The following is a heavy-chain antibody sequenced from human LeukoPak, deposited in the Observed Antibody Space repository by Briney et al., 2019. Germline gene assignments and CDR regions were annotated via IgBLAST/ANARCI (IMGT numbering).Heavy chain of an antibody. D-gene: IGHD3-16*02. CDR2: IIPIFGTA. CDR3: ARLRLGELSWFDP. Sequence: ASVKVSCKASGGTFSSYAISWVRQAPGQGLEWMGGIIPIFGTANYAQKFQGRVTITTDESTSTAYMELSSLRSEDTAVYYCARLRLGELSWFDPWGQGTLVTVSS. V-gene: IGHV1-69*05. J-gene: IGHJ5*02. CDR1: GGTFSSYA.